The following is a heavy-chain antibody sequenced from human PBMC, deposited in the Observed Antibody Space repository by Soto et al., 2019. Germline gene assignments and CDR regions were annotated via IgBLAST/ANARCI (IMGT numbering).Heavy chain of an antibody. D-gene: IGHD2-15*01. CDR3: AKCHSMWGGISCSLVL. Sequence: GGSLRLSCAASGFTFSSYGMHWVRQAPGKGLEWVALTSYDGNNKYNADSVKDRFTISRDNSKNTLYLQMNSLRAEDTAVYYCAKCHSMWGGISCSLVLWGQGTLVTVSS. V-gene: IGHV3-30*18. CDR1: GFTFSSYG. J-gene: IGHJ5*02. CDR2: TSYDGNNK.